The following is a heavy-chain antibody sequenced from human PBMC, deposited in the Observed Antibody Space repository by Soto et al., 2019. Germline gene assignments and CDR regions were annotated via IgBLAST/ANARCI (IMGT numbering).Heavy chain of an antibody. CDR3: AREAPYCTSATCPKFYDMDV. V-gene: IGHV1-69*01. Sequence: SVKDSCEASGGTFCSYATTWVRRAPVQGLEWLGGIIPILNSPAYAQKFKARVVITADEITNTAYMELNSLRFDDTAVYYCAREAPYCTSATCPKFYDMDVWGQGTTVTVSS. CDR1: GGTFCSYA. J-gene: IGHJ6*02. D-gene: IGHD2-2*01. CDR2: IIPILNSP.